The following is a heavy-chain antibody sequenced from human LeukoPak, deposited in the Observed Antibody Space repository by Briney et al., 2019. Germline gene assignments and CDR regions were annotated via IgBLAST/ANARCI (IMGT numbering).Heavy chain of an antibody. CDR3: ASASRMDV. CDR2: ISSSGSTT. J-gene: IGHJ6*02. Sequence: GGSLRLSCAASGFTFSNYEMNWVRQAPGKGLEWVSYISSSGSTTYYADSVKGRFTISRDNARNSLSLQMNCLRAEDTAVYYCASASRMDVWGQGTTVTVSS. CDR1: GFTFSNYE. D-gene: IGHD6-6*01. V-gene: IGHV3-48*03.